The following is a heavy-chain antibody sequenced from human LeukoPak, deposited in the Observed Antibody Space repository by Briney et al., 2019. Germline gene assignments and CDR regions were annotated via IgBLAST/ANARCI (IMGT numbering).Heavy chain of an antibody. J-gene: IGHJ6*02. Sequence: SETLSLTCAVYGGSFSGYYWSWIRQPPGKGLEWFGEINHSGSTNYNPSLKSRVTISVDTSKNQFSLKLSSVTAADTAVYYCARSFRGRGYYYYYGMDVWGQGTTVTVSS. D-gene: IGHD3-16*02. CDR3: ARSFRGRGYYYYYGMDV. V-gene: IGHV4-34*01. CDR2: INHSGST. CDR1: GGSFSGYY.